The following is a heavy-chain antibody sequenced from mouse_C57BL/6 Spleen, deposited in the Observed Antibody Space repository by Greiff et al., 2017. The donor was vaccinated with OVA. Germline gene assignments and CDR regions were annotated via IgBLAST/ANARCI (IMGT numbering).Heavy chain of an antibody. CDR1: GFNITDDY. J-gene: IGHJ4*01. V-gene: IGHV14-4*01. D-gene: IGHD2-5*01. CDR2: IDPENGDT. CDR3: TTEGAYSNYDAMDY. Sequence: EVQLQQSGAELVRPGASVQLSCPASGFNITDDYMHWVKQRPEQGLEWIGWIDPENGDTEYASKFPGKATITADTSSNTAYLQLSSLTSEDTAVYSGTTEGAYSNYDAMDYWGQGTSVTVSS.